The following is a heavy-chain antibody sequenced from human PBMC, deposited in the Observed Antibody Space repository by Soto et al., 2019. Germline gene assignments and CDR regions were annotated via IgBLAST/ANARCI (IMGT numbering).Heavy chain of an antibody. J-gene: IGHJ6*03. V-gene: IGHV3-15*07. CDR2: IKSKADGGTT. Sequence: GGSLRLSCAASGFIFSNAWINWVRQAPGKGLEWVGRIKSKADGGTTDFAAPVKGRFAISRDDSKNMMYMEMSSLRTEDTAVYYCAREDIVVVPAAMRAHDADNYYYYYMDVWGKGTTVTVSS. CDR3: AREDIVVVPAAMRAHDADNYYYYYMDV. D-gene: IGHD2-2*01. CDR1: GFIFSNAW.